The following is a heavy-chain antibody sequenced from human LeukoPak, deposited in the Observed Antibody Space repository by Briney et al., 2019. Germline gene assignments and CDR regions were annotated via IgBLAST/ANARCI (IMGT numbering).Heavy chain of an antibody. CDR1: GFTFSSYA. D-gene: IGHD1-26*01. J-gene: IGHJ4*02. CDR2: ISGSGGST. CDR3: TPDQRWESFSDF. Sequence: GGSLRLSCAASGFTFSSYAMSWVRQAPGKGLEWVSAISGSGGSTYYADSVKGRFTISRDNSKNTLYLQMDSLKTEDTAVYYCTPDQRWESFSDFWGQGTLVTVSS. V-gene: IGHV3-23*01.